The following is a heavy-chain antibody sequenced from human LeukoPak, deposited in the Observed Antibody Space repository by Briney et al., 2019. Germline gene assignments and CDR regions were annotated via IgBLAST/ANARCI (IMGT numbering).Heavy chain of an antibody. J-gene: IGHJ6*03. V-gene: IGHV3-20*04. CDR1: GFSFGDYG. D-gene: IGHD1-20*01. CDR3: ARGAKWAVIAGIFYRMDV. CDR2: MNWNGASS. Sequence: PGGSLRLSCAASGFSFGDYGINWVRQVPGKGLEWVATMNWNGASSGYADSVRGRFTISRDDAKNSVYLQMNGLKGDDTALYYCARGAKWAVIAGIFYRMDVWGKGTTVTVSS.